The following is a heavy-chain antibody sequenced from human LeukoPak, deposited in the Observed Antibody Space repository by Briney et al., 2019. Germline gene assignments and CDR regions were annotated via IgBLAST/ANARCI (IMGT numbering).Heavy chain of an antibody. CDR1: GGSFSGYY. CDR3: ARGSRSEYYYMDV. Sequence: PSGTLSLTCAVYGGSFSGYYWSWIRQPPGKGLEWIGEINHSGSTNYNPSLKSRVTISVDTSKNQFSLKLSSVTAADTAVYYCARGSRSEYYYMDVWGKGTTVTVSS. CDR2: INHSGST. V-gene: IGHV4-34*01. D-gene: IGHD1-14*01. J-gene: IGHJ6*03.